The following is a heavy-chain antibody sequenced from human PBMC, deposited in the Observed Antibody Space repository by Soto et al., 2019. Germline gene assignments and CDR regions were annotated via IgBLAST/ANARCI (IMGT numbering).Heavy chain of an antibody. CDR1: GFTFSSYA. J-gene: IGHJ6*02. CDR2: ISYDGSNK. V-gene: IGHV3-30-3*01. Sequence: QVQLVESGGGVVQPGRSLRLSCAASGFTFSSYAMHWVRQAPGKGLEWVAVISYDGSNKYYADSVKGRFTISRDNSKNTLYQQMNSLRAEDTAVYYCARDRPLRRYYDILTGSSYYGMDVWGQGTTVTVSS. D-gene: IGHD3-9*01. CDR3: ARDRPLRRYYDILTGSSYYGMDV.